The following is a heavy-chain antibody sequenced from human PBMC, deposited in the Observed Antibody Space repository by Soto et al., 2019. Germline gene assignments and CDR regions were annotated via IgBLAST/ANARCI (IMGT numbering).Heavy chain of an antibody. D-gene: IGHD1-26*01. CDR1: GFTFSTYA. CDR3: ARDVGGSSLFDY. V-gene: IGHV3-23*01. CDR2: ISDSGSNT. J-gene: IGHJ4*02. Sequence: EVQLLESGGGLVQPGGSLRLSCAGSGFTFSTYAMAWVRQAPGKALEWVSTISDSGSNTHYVDSVEGRFTISRDNSKSTVFLHMNSPRADDSAVYYCARDVGGSSLFDYWGQGTLVTVSS.